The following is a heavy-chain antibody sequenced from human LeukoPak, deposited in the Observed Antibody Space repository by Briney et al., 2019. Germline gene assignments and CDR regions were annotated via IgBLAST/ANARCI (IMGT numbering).Heavy chain of an antibody. CDR3: ARADMAAQSFDY. CDR1: GYTFTSYG. CDR2: ISAYNGNT. V-gene: IGHV1-18*01. J-gene: IGHJ4*02. Sequence: ASVTVSCTASGYTFTSYGISWVRQAPGQGLEWMGWISAYNGNTNYAQKLQGRVTMTTDTSTSTAYMELRSLRSDDTAAYYCARADMAAQSFDYWGQGTLVTVSS. D-gene: IGHD5-24*01.